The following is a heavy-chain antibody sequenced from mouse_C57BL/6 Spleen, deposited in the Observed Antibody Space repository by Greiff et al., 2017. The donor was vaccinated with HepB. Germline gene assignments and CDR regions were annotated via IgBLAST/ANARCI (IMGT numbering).Heavy chain of an antibody. CDR3: TSYYYGSSSFDY. V-gene: IGHV1-15*01. CDR2: LDPETGGP. D-gene: IGHD1-1*01. J-gene: IGHJ2*01. CDR1: GYTFTDSQ. Sequence: QVQLKQSGAELVRPGASVTLSCKASGYTFTDSQMHWAPQTPVHGLEWIGPLDPETGGPAYNQKFKGKAILTADKSSSTAYMELRSLTSEDSAVYYCTSYYYGSSSFDYWGQGTTLTVSS.